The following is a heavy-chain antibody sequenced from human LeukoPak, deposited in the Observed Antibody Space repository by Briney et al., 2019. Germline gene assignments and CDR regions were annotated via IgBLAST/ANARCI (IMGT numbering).Heavy chain of an antibody. V-gene: IGHV3-15*01. CDR2: IKSKTDGGTT. CDR3: TTDSGSYSYFDY. J-gene: IGHJ4*02. D-gene: IGHD1-26*01. Sequence: PGGSLRLSCAASGFTFSNAWMSWVRQAPGKGLEWVGRIKSKTDGGTTDYAAPVKGRFTISRDDSKNTLYLQMNSLKTEDTAVHYCTTDSGSYSYFDYWGQGTLVTVSS. CDR1: GFTFSNAW.